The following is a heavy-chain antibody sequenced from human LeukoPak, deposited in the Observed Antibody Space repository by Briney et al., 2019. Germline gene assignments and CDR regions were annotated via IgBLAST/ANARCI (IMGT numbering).Heavy chain of an antibody. CDR1: GGSITSGGYY. D-gene: IGHD5-24*01. V-gene: IGHV4-31*03. J-gene: IGHJ4*02. Sequence: SQTLSLTCTVSGGSITSGGYYWTWIRQHPGNDLEWIGYIYYGGNTYYNPSLKSRVAISVDTSKNQFSLRLSSVTAADTAVYYCARSDGYSFGSWGQGTLVTVSS. CDR2: IYYGGNT. CDR3: ARSDGYSFGS.